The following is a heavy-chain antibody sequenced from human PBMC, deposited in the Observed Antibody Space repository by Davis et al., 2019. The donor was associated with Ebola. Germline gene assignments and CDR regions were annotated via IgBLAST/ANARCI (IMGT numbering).Heavy chain of an antibody. J-gene: IGHJ4*01. D-gene: IGHD3-16*01. CDR1: GYTFTTYY. CDR2: INPSAGST. CDR3: ARGDDFLSPIDY. V-gene: IGHV1-46*01. Sequence: AASVKVSCKASGYTFTTYYMHWVRQAPGQGLEWMGVINPSAGSTSYAQKFQGRVTMTRDTSTSTVYMELSSLRYEDTAVHYCARGDDFLSPIDYWGQGTLVTVSS.